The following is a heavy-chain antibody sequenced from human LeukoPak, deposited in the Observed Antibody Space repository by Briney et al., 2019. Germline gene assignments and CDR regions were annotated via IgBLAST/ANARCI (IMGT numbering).Heavy chain of an antibody. Sequence: ASVKVSCKTSGYTFTTYYIHWVQQAPGQGLEWMGSIYCSDGSTIYGQKFQGRVTITRDTSTSTVYMDLSGLRSEDTAVYYCARDWELTYWGQGTLVTVSS. D-gene: IGHD1-7*01. CDR2: IYCSDGST. CDR1: GYTFTTYY. CDR3: ARDWELTY. J-gene: IGHJ4*02. V-gene: IGHV1-46*01.